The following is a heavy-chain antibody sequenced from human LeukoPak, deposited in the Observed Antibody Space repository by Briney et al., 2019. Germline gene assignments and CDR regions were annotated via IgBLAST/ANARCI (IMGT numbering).Heavy chain of an antibody. Sequence: SETLSLTCTVSGGSISSYYWSWIRQPPGKGLEWIGYIYYSGSTNYNPSLKSRVTISVDTSKNEFSLKLSSVTAADTAVYYCARYFDKFDPWGQGTLVTVSS. CDR3: ARYFDKFDP. V-gene: IGHV4-59*08. CDR1: GGSISSYY. CDR2: IYYSGST. D-gene: IGHD3-9*01. J-gene: IGHJ5*02.